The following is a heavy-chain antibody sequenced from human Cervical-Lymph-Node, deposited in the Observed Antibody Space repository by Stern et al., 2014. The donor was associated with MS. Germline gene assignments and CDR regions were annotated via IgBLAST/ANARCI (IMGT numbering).Heavy chain of an antibody. D-gene: IGHD1-7*01. J-gene: IGHJ5*02. CDR1: GFTFDSYW. Sequence: EEQLVESGGGLVQPGGSLRLSCEASGFTFDSYWMQWVRQAPGKGLVWVSRINSDGNITNYGDSVKGRFTISRDNTKNTLYLQMKNLRVDDTAVYYCANWNYLAWGQGTLVIVSS. CDR2: INSDGNIT. V-gene: IGHV3-74*02. CDR3: ANWNYLA.